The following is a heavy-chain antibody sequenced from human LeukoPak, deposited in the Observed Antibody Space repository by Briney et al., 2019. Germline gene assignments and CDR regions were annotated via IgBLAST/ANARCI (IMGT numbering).Heavy chain of an antibody. Sequence: GGSLRLSCAASGFTFSSYWMSWVRQAPGKGREWVTNIKQDGREKYYVDSVKGRFTISREHAKNSLYLQMNSLRAEDTAVYYCARFRGSSWYGSVDYWGQGTLVSDSS. V-gene: IGHV3-7*01. D-gene: IGHD6-13*01. CDR2: IKQDGREK. J-gene: IGHJ4*02. CDR1: GFTFSSYW. CDR3: ARFRGSSWYGSVDY.